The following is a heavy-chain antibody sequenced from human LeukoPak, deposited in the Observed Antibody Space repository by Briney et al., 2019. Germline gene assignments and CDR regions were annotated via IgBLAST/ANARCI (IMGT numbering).Heavy chain of an antibody. CDR1: GGSISTYY. V-gene: IGHV4-34*01. D-gene: IGHD2-2*02. J-gene: IGHJ4*02. CDR2: INHSGST. Sequence: SETLSLTCTVSGGSISTYYWSWIRQPPGKGLEWIGEINHSGSTNYNPSLKSRVTISVDTSKNQFSLKLSSVTAADTAVYYCARGRYCSSTSCYRLDYWGQGTLVTVSS. CDR3: ARGRYCSSTSCYRLDY.